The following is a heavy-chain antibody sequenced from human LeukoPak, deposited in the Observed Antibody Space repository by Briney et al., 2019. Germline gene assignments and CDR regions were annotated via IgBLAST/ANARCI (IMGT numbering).Heavy chain of an antibody. CDR2: IYYSGST. V-gene: IGHV4-39*01. CDR3: ARHRYYYDSSGYSLYYYYMDV. Sequence: PSETLPLTCTVSGGSISSSSYYWGWIRQPPGKGLEWIGSIYYSGSTYYNPSLKSRVTISVDTSKNQFSLKLSSVTAADTAVYYCARHRYYYDSSGYSLYYYYMDVWGKGTSVTVSS. J-gene: IGHJ6*03. D-gene: IGHD3-22*01. CDR1: GGSISSSSYY.